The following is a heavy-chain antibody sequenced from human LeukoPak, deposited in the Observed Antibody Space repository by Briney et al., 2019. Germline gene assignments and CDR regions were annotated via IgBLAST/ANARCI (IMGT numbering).Heavy chain of an antibody. V-gene: IGHV3-21*01. J-gene: IGHJ4*02. Sequence: PGESLRLSCAASGFTFSSSTMNWARQAPGKGLEWVSSISSSSDYIYYADSVKGRFTISRDNAKNSLYLQMNSLRAEDTAVYYCAREAFVVVPAADDYWGQGTLVTVSS. CDR1: GFTFSSST. CDR3: AREAFVVVPAADDY. D-gene: IGHD2-2*01. CDR2: ISSSSDYI.